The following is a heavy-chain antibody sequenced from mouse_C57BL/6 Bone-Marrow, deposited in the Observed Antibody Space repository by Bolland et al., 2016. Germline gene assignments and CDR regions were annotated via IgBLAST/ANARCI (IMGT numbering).Heavy chain of an antibody. J-gene: IGHJ3*01. CDR3: ARRGVVAPGFAY. V-gene: IGHV1-18*01. D-gene: IGHD1-1*01. Sequence: GGTIYNQKFKGKATLTVDKSSSTAYMELRSLTSEDTAVYYCARRGVVAPGFAYWGQGTLV. CDR2: GGT.